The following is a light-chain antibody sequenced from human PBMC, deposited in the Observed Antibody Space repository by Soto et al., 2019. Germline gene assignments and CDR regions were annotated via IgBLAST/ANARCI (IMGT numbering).Light chain of an antibody. CDR3: QQYGSFTWT. J-gene: IGKJ1*01. Sequence: EIVMTQSPGTLSLYPGERATLSCRASQSVSSNLAWYQQKPGQAPRLLIYGASSRATGIPDRFSGSGSGTDFTLTISRLEPEDFAVYYCQQYGSFTWTFGQGTKVDI. V-gene: IGKV3-20*01. CDR2: GAS. CDR1: QSVSSN.